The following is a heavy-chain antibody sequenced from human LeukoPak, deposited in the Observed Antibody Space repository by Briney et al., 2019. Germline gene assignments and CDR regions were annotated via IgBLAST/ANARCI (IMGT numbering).Heavy chain of an antibody. CDR2: VKPDGSGT. V-gene: IGHV3-7*01. J-gene: IGHJ4*02. CDR3: TRSRGDF. Sequence: GGSLRLSCAASGFIFSGYWMSWVRQGPGRGLEWVASVKPDGSGTFYVDSVKGRFTISRDNAHNSLFLQMNSLRAEDMAFYYCTRSRGDFWGQGALVTVSS. CDR1: GFIFSGYW.